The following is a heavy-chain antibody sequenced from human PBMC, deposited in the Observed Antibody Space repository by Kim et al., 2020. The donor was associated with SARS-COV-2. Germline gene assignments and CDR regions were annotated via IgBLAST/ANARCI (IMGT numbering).Heavy chain of an antibody. CDR3: ARGARVVTARYYYYGMDV. J-gene: IGHJ6*02. CDR2: INPSGGST. Sequence: ASVKVSCKASGYTFTSYYMHWVRQAPGQGLEWMGIINPSGGSTSYAQKFQGRVTMTRDTSTSTVYMELSSLRSEDTAVYYCARGARVVTARYYYYGMDVWGQGTTVTVSS. CDR1: GYTFTSYY. D-gene: IGHD2-15*01. V-gene: IGHV1-46*01.